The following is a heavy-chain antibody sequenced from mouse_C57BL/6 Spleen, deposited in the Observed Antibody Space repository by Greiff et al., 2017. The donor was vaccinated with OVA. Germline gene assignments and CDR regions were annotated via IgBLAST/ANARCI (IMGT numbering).Heavy chain of an antibody. V-gene: IGHV1-63*01. CDR1: GYTFTNYW. CDR3: ARGSTMVTTGFYAMDY. Sequence: QVQLQQSGAELVRPGTSVKMSCKASGYTFTNYWIGWAKQRPGHGLEWIGDIYPGGGYTNYNEKFKGKATLTADKSSSTAYMQFCSLTSEDSAIYYCARGSTMVTTGFYAMDYWGQGTSVTVSS. D-gene: IGHD2-2*01. CDR2: IYPGGGYT. J-gene: IGHJ4*01.